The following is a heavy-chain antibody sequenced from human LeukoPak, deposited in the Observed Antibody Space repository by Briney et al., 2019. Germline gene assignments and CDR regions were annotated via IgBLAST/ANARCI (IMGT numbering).Heavy chain of an antibody. D-gene: IGHD2-8*01. Sequence: TLSLTCAVSGGSIISSNWWRWVRQPPGKGLEWIGEIYHSGSTNYNPSLKSRVTISVDKSKNQFSLKLSSVTAADTAVYYCARGHWPQLYRWFDPWGQGTLVTVSS. CDR1: GGSIISSNW. CDR3: ARGHWPQLYRWFDP. V-gene: IGHV4-4*02. J-gene: IGHJ5*02. CDR2: IYHSGST.